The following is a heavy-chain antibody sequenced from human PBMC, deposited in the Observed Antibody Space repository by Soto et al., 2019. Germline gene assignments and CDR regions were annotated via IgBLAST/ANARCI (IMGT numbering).Heavy chain of an antibody. V-gene: IGHV3-74*01. Sequence: VPLVESGGGSVQPGGSLRLSCVASGITFSGYWMHWVRQVPGKGLVWVARVDSAGSGTSYADSVKGRFTISRDNAKNTVSLQMYSLRVEDTAVYYCATVFEHWGQGIPVTVSS. CDR3: ATVFEH. J-gene: IGHJ4*02. CDR2: VDSAGSGT. CDR1: GITFSGYW.